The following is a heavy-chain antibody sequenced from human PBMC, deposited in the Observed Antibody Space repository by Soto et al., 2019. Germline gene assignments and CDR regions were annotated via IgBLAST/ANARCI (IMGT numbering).Heavy chain of an antibody. CDR3: AKEGSGSDYYYGMDV. V-gene: IGHV3-30*18. J-gene: IGHJ6*02. CDR1: GFTFSSYG. CDR2: ISYDGSNK. D-gene: IGHD5-12*01. Sequence: GGSLRLSCAASGFTFSSYGMHWVRQAPGKGLEWVAVISYDGSNKYYADSVKGRFTISRDNSKNTLYLQMNSLRAEDTAVYYCAKEGSGSDYYYGMDVWGQGTTVTVSS.